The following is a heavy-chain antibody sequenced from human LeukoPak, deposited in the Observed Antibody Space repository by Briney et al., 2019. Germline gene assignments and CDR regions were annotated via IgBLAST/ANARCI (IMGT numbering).Heavy chain of an antibody. Sequence: GGSLRLSCAASGITFSNYGMHWVRQAPGKGLEWVSGITWNGGSIGYVDSVKGRFTISRDNVKNSLYLQMNSLRAEDTALYYCAKDEDSSGYTVGYWGQGTLVTVSS. CDR2: ITWNGGSI. J-gene: IGHJ4*02. D-gene: IGHD3-22*01. CDR1: GITFSNYG. CDR3: AKDEDSSGYTVGY. V-gene: IGHV3-9*01.